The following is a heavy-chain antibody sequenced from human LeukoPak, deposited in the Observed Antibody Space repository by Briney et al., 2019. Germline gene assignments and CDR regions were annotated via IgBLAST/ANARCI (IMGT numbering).Heavy chain of an antibody. V-gene: IGHV3-11*05. D-gene: IGHD3-22*01. Sequence: GGSLRLSCAASGFTFSDYYMTWIRQAPGKGLEWVSSISSGSTYTNYADSVKGRFTISRDNAKNSLYLQMNSLRSEDTAVYYCARDSGYYDSSGYDIPRFDPWGQGTLVTVSS. CDR3: ARDSGYYDSSGYDIPRFDP. CDR2: ISSGSTYT. J-gene: IGHJ5*02. CDR1: GFTFSDYY.